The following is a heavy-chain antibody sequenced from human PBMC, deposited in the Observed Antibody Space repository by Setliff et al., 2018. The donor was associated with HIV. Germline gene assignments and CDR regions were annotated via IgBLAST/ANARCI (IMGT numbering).Heavy chain of an antibody. CDR3: ASRVVVTAPDAFDI. CDR2: IYYSGST. Sequence: SETLSLTCTVSGDSISDYYWSWIRQPPGKGLEWIGYIYYSGSTNYNPSLKSRVTRSVDTSKNQFSLKMSSVTAAATAVYYCASRVVVTAPDAFDIWGQGTMVTVSS. D-gene: IGHD2-21*02. J-gene: IGHJ3*02. V-gene: IGHV4-59*08. CDR1: GDSISDYY.